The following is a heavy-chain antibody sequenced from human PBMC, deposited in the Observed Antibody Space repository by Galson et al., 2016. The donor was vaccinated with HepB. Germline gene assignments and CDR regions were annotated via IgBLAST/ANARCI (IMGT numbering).Heavy chain of an antibody. CDR2: IYHSATT. J-gene: IGHJ4*02. V-gene: IGHV4-4*02. Sequence: SETLSPTCAVSGASISTNNWWSWVRQAPGKGLEWIGQIYHSATTYYNPSLSGRVSMSVDKSSNQFSLRLSAVTAADTAVYYCAREAPGDYFDYWGQGTLVTVSS. CDR1: GASISTNNW. CDR3: AREAPGDYFDY.